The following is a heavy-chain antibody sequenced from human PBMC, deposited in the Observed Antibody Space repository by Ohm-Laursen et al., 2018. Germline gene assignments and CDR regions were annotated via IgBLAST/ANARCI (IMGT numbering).Heavy chain of an antibody. CDR2: IGGSGGST. V-gene: IGHV3-23*01. D-gene: IGHD2-15*01. J-gene: IGHJ6*02. Sequence: SLRLSCAASGFTFSSYAMTWVRQAPGKGLEWVSAIGGSGGSTYYADSVKGRFTISRDNSKNTLYLQMNSLRAEDTAVYYCARGSDWVGVYYYYYGMDVWGQGTTVTVSS. CDR1: GFTFSSYA. CDR3: ARGSDWVGVYYYYYGMDV.